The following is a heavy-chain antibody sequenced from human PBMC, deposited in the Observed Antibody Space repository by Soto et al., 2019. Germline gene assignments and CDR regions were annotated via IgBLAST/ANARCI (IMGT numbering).Heavy chain of an antibody. V-gene: IGHV4-4*02. J-gene: IGHJ4*02. Sequence: SETLSLTCTVSGGSISSSNWWSWVRQPPGKGLEWIGEIYHSGSTNHNPSLKSRVTISVDKSKNQFSLKLSSVTAADTAVYYCAMVYPTRPLGYWGQGTLVTVSS. CDR3: AMVYPTRPLGY. CDR2: IYHSGST. CDR1: GGSISSSNW. D-gene: IGHD2-8*01.